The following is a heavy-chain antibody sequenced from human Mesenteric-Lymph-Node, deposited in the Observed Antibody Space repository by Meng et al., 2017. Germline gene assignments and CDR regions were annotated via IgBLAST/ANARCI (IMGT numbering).Heavy chain of an antibody. D-gene: IGHD2/OR15-2a*01. CDR1: GITFSRSG. Sequence: GESLKISCAASGITFSRSGMHWVRQGPGKGLEWVAFIWSDGSQEYYADSVKGRFTVSRDNSNNMLYLQMNSLRAEDTAVYYCARDKGTTSCDNWGQGTLVTVSS. CDR2: IWSDGSQE. V-gene: IGHV3-33*01. J-gene: IGHJ4*02. CDR3: ARDKGTTSCDN.